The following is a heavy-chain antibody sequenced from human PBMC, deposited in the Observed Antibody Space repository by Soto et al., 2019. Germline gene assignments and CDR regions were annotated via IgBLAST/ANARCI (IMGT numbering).Heavy chain of an antibody. D-gene: IGHD1-26*01. CDR2: IYASGST. CDR3: ARGLVGAKGRGYFDY. CDR1: GGSISSYY. Sequence: KSSETLSLTCTVSGGSISSYYWSWIRQPAGKGLEWIGRIYASGSTNYNPSLKSRVTMSVDTSKNQFSLKLSSVTAADTAVYYCARGLVGAKGRGYFDYWGQGTLVTVSS. V-gene: IGHV4-4*07. J-gene: IGHJ4*02.